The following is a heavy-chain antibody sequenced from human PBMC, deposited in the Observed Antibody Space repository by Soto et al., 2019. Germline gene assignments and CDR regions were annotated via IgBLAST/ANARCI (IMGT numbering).Heavy chain of an antibody. CDR1: GGTFSSYT. D-gene: IGHD3-10*01. J-gene: IGHJ6*03. CDR2: IIPILGIA. V-gene: IGHV1-69*02. CDR3: ARAPPSHGSGSYSYYYYYYMDV. Sequence: QVQLVQSGAEVKKPGSSVKVSCKASGGTFSSYTISWVRQAPGQGLEWMGRIIPILGIANYAQKFQGRVTITADKSTSTAYMELSSLRSEDTAVYYCARAPPSHGSGSYSYYYYYYMDVWGKGTTVTVSS.